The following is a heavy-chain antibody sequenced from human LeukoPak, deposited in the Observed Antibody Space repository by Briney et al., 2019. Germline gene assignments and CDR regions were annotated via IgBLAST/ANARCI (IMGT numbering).Heavy chain of an antibody. CDR2: ITPNSGDP. V-gene: IGHV1-2*02. Sequence: ASVKVSCKASGYTFTGYHMHWVRQAPGQGLEWMGWITPNSGDPNYAQKFQGRVTMTRDTSISTAYGELSRLRSDDTAVYYCARVAVEMASWFDPWGQGTLVTVSS. CDR1: GYTFTGYH. J-gene: IGHJ5*02. D-gene: IGHD5-24*01. CDR3: ARVAVEMASWFDP.